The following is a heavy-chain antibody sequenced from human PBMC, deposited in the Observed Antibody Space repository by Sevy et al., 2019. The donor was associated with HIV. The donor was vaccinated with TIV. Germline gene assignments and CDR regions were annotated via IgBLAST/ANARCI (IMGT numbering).Heavy chain of an antibody. J-gene: IGHJ6*02. D-gene: IGHD6-19*01. Sequence: SETLSLTYTVSGGSISSYYWSWIRQSPGKGLEWIGYIYYTGSTNYNPSLKSRVTISVDTSKNQFSLKLTSVTAADTAVYYCARELISGRYYGMDVWGQGTTVTVSS. V-gene: IGHV4-59*01. CDR2: IYYTGST. CDR1: GGSISSYY. CDR3: ARELISGRYYGMDV.